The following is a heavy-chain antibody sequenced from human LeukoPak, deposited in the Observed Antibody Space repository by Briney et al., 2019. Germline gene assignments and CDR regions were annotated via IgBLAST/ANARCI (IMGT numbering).Heavy chain of an antibody. J-gene: IGHJ4*02. Sequence: GGSLRLSCAASGFTFDDYGMSWVRQAPGKGLEWVAVISYDGSNKYYADSVKGRFTVSRDSSINTLYLQMNSLRSDDTAVYYCARGAGRGVVVITPLTDWGQGTLVSVSS. V-gene: IGHV3-30*03. CDR2: ISYDGSNK. CDR3: ARGAGRGVVVITPLTD. D-gene: IGHD3-22*01. CDR1: GFTFDDYG.